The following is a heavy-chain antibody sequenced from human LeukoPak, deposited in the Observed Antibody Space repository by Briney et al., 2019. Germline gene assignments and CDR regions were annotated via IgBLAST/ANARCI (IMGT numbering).Heavy chain of an antibody. CDR3: ASPYYYDSYFDY. CDR2: IWYDGSNK. J-gene: IGHJ4*02. D-gene: IGHD3-22*01. CDR1: GFTFSSYG. Sequence: PGRSLRLSCAASGFTFSSYGMHWVRQAPGKGLEWVAVIWYDGSNKYYADSVKGRFTISRDNSKNTLYLQMNSLRAEDTAVYYCASPYYYDSYFDYWGQGTLVTVSS. V-gene: IGHV3-33*01.